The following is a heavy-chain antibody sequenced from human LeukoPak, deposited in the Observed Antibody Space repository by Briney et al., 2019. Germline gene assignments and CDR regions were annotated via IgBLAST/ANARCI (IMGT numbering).Heavy chain of an antibody. CDR3: ARRSGSSWSSFDY. J-gene: IGHJ4*02. Sequence: HPGGSLRLSCAASGFTFSSYAMSWVRQAPGKGLEWVSGISGFGGSTYYAPSVKGRLTISRDNFGNMLYLHLDSLRVEDTAIYYCARRSGSSWSSFDYWGQGALVTVSS. D-gene: IGHD6-13*01. CDR1: GFTFSSYA. V-gene: IGHV3-23*01. CDR2: ISGFGGST.